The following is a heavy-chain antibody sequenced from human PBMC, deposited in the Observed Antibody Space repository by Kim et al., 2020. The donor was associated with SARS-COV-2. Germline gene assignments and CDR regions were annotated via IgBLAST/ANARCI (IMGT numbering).Heavy chain of an antibody. J-gene: IGHJ4*02. V-gene: IGHV4-59*09. CDR3: ARGTTVTTSPFGY. D-gene: IGHD4-17*01. Sequence: YHPSLKSLVTISVDTSKNQFSRKLSSGTAADTAVYYCARGTTVTTSPFGYWGQGTLVTVSS.